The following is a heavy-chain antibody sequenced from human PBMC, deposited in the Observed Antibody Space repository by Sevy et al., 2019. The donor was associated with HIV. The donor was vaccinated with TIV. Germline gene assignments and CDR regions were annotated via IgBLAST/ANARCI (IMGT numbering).Heavy chain of an antibody. J-gene: IGHJ4*02. CDR2: ISTGTDHI. CDR3: ARRGVDAYNVYFDL. CDR1: GFTFSAYS. Sequence: GGSLRLSCTASGFTFSAYSMNWVRRAPGKGLEWLSYISTGTDHIYYADSGKGRFTISRDDAKKSVYLEMKSLRDQDTALYYCARRGVDAYNVYFDLWGQGTLVTVSS. D-gene: IGHD3-10*01. V-gene: IGHV3-21*05.